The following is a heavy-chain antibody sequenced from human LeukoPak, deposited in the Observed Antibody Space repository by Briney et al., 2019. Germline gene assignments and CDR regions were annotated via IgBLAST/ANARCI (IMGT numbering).Heavy chain of an antibody. Sequence: GGSLRLSCAASGFTFSSYAMSWFRQGPGKGLEWVAGISGRGETTFYADSVKGRFTISRDNSKDTLFLQVNSLRAEDTAVYYCAKDMIRGEISYFDSWGQGTLVAVSS. CDR2: ISGRGETT. D-gene: IGHD3-10*01. CDR3: AKDMIRGEISYFDS. J-gene: IGHJ4*02. V-gene: IGHV3-23*01. CDR1: GFTFSSYA.